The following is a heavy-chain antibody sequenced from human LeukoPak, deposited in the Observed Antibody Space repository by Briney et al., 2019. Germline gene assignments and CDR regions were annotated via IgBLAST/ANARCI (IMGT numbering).Heavy chain of an antibody. CDR1: GYTFTSYG. Sequence: ASVKVSCKASGYTFTSYGISWVRQAPGQGLEWMGWISAYNGNTNYAQKLQGRVTMTTDTSTSTAYMELRSLRSDDTDVYYCARTRRQQQLNWFDPWGQGTLVTVSS. CDR2: ISAYNGNT. J-gene: IGHJ5*02. D-gene: IGHD6-13*01. V-gene: IGHV1-18*01. CDR3: ARTRRQQQLNWFDP.